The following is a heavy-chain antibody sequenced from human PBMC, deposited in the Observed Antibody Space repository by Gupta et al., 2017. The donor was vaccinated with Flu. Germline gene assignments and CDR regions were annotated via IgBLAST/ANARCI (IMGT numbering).Heavy chain of an antibody. V-gene: IGHV1-69*01. J-gene: IGHJ5*02. CDR1: GCSFNTYA. CDR2: IIPVFGTT. Sequence: QVQLVQSGAEVKKPGSSVKVSCKASGCSFNTYAIRWLRQAPGHRLEWMGRIIPVFGTTNYAPNFHGRVTITADESTNTAHMDLGSLTSEDSAVYYGARDIVPVAGTVLSWFDPWGQGTLVTGSS. CDR3: ARDIVPVAGTVLSWFDP. D-gene: IGHD6-6*01.